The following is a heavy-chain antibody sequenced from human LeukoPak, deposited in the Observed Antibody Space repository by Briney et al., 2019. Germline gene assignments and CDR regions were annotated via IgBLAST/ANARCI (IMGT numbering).Heavy chain of an antibody. CDR2: ISSSSSTI. J-gene: IGHJ6*02. Sequence: GGSLRLSCAASGFTFSSYSMNWVRQAPGKGLEWVSYISSSSSTIYYADSVKGRFTISRDNAKNSLYLQMNSLRDEDTAVYYCARDLPGGLRYFDWMPPYYYYYGMGVWGPGTTVTVSS. D-gene: IGHD3-9*01. CDR1: GFTFSSYS. CDR3: ARDLPGGLRYFDWMPPYYYYYGMGV. V-gene: IGHV3-48*02.